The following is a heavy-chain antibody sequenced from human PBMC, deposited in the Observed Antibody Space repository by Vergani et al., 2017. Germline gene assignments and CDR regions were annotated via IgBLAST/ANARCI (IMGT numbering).Heavy chain of an antibody. V-gene: IGHV1-2*04. Sequence: QVQLVQSGAEVKKPGASVKVSCKTSGYTFTGYYMHWVRQAPGQGLEWMGRINPNSGGTNYAQKFQGWVTMTRDTSISTAYMELSRLRSDDTAVYYCARGGSSWSDYYYCCMDVWGKGTTVTVSS. CDR3: ARGGSSWSDYYYCCMDV. D-gene: IGHD6-13*01. J-gene: IGHJ6*03. CDR2: INPNSGGT. CDR1: GYTFTGYY.